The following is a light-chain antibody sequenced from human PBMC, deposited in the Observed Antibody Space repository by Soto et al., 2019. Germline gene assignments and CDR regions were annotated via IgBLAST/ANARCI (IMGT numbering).Light chain of an antibody. Sequence: EIVLTQSPGTLSLSPVERATLSCRASQSVSSRLAWYQQKPGQAPRLLISGASSRATGIPDRFSGSGFGTDFTLTISRLEPEDFALYYCQHYAGGSRITFGQGTRLEIK. CDR1: QSVSSR. V-gene: IGKV3-20*01. CDR3: QHYAGGSRIT. CDR2: GAS. J-gene: IGKJ5*01.